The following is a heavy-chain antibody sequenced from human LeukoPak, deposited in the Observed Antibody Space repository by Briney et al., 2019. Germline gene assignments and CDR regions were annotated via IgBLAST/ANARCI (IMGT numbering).Heavy chain of an antibody. CDR2: VYYSGDT. Sequence: SETLSLTCTVSRGSTSSTTNYWGWIRQPPGKGLEWIASVYYSGDTNYNPSLKRRVTISVDTSKNQFSLRLTSLTAADTAVYFCASPSECCGSAFRLWGRGTLVTVSS. J-gene: IGHJ2*01. CDR1: RGSTSSTTNY. CDR3: ASPSECCGSAFRL. V-gene: IGHV4-39*07. D-gene: IGHD1-26*01.